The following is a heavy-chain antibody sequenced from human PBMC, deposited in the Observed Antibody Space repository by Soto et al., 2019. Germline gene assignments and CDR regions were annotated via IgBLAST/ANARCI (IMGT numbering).Heavy chain of an antibody. V-gene: IGHV3-11*05. Sequence: PGGSLRLSCAASGFTFSDYYMIWIRQAPGKGLKWVSYISSSSSYTNYADSVKGRFTISRDNAKNSLYLQMNSLRADVTAVYYCARVRALAADGMDVWGQGTTVTVSS. CDR3: ARVRALAADGMDV. CDR2: ISSSSSYT. D-gene: IGHD6-19*01. CDR1: GFTFSDYY. J-gene: IGHJ6*02.